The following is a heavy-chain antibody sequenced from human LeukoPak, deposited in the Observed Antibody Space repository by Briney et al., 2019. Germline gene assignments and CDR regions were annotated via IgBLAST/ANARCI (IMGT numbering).Heavy chain of an antibody. V-gene: IGHV3-30*18. CDR3: AKRIEYDSEDY. CDR2: ISYDGSNK. D-gene: IGHD3-22*01. CDR1: GFTFSSYG. J-gene: IGHJ4*02. Sequence: GGSLRLSCAASGFTFSSYGMHWARQAPGKGLEWVAVISYDGSNKYYADSVKGRFTISRDNSKNTLYLQMNSLRAEDTAVYYCAKRIEYDSEDYWGQGTLVTVSS.